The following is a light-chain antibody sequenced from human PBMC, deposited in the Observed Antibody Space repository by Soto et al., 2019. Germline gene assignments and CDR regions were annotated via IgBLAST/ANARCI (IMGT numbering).Light chain of an antibody. Sequence: QSVLTQPRSASGSPGQSITISCTGTSSDVGGYNYVSWYQQHPAEAPKLIIFDVSKRPSGVPNRFSGSKSGNTASLTISGLRAEDEADYYCCSYVGRNTYVFGTGTKVT. CDR2: DVS. CDR3: CSYVGRNTYV. V-gene: IGLV2-11*01. CDR1: SSDVGGYNY. J-gene: IGLJ1*01.